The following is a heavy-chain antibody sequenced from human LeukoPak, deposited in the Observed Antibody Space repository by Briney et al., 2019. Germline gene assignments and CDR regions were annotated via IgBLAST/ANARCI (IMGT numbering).Heavy chain of an antibody. CDR2: ISAYNGIT. J-gene: IGHJ3*02. D-gene: IGHD3-22*01. CDR1: GYTFTSYG. CDR3: ARDSSGYYPHDAFDI. V-gene: IGHV1-18*01. Sequence: ASVKVSCKASGYTFTSYGISWVRQATGQGLVWMGWISAYNGITNYAQKLQARVTMTTDNSTSTAYMELSSLRSEDTAVYYCARDSSGYYPHDAFDIWGQGTMVTVSS.